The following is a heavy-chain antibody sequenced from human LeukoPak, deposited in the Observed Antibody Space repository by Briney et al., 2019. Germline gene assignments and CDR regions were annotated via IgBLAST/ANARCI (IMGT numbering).Heavy chain of an antibody. Sequence: PSETLSLTCTVSGGPISSYYWSWIRQPPGKGLEWIGHIYDSGSTDYNPSLKRRVTISADTSKKHFPLKLSSMTAADTAVDYCARGGRVINWFDPSGQGALVSVSS. CDR2: IYDSGST. CDR3: ARGGRVINWFDP. D-gene: IGHD2/OR15-2a*01. V-gene: IGHV4-59*01. J-gene: IGHJ5*02. CDR1: GGPISSYY.